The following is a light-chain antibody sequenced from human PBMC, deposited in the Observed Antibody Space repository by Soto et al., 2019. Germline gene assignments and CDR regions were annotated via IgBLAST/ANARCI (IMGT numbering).Light chain of an antibody. J-gene: IGKJ4*01. Sequence: DIQMTQSPSSLSASVRDRVTIGFRASRGISNYLAWYQQKPGKVPKLLIYAASTLQSGVPSRFSGSGSGTHFTLTISSLQPEDVATYYCQNCNSAPLTFGGGTKVDIK. CDR2: AAS. CDR1: RGISNY. V-gene: IGKV1-27*01. CDR3: QNCNSAPLT.